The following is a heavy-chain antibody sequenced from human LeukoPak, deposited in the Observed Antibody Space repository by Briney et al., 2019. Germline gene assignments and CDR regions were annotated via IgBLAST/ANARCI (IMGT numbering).Heavy chain of an antibody. CDR2: IYPGDSDT. V-gene: IGHV5-51*01. D-gene: IGHD3-10*01. CDR3: ARGIAGYNSRGFDY. Sequence: GESLKISCKGSGYLFSNYWIAWVRQMPGKGLEWMGIIYPGDSDTRYSPSFQGQVTISADKSISTTSLQWSSLKASDTAIYYCARGIAGYNSRGFDYWGQGTLVTVSS. CDR1: GYLFSNYW. J-gene: IGHJ4*02.